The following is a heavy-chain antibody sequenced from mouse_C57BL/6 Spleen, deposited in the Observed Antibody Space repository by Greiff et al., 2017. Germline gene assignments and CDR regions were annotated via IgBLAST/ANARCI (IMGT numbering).Heavy chain of an antibody. CDR1: GYTFTSYW. CDR3: AISGTAQGFAY. D-gene: IGHD3-2*02. V-gene: IGHV1-7*01. CDR2: INPSSGYT. Sequence: QVQLQQSGAELAKPGASVKLSCKASGYTFTSYWMHWVKQRPGRGLAWIGYINPSSGYTKYNQKFKDKDKLTAANSSRTAYMHLSSLTYEDSAVYSCAISGTAQGFAYGGQRALVPVSA. J-gene: IGHJ3*01.